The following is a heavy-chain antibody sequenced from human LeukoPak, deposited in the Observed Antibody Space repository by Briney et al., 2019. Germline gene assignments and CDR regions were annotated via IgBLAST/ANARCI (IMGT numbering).Heavy chain of an antibody. D-gene: IGHD5-18*01. CDR3: AREKRGYSYGFDY. CDR2: ISSSSSYI. V-gene: IGHV3-21*01. Sequence: GGSLRLSCAASGFTFSSYSMNWVRQAPGKELEWVSSISSSSSYIYYADSVKGRFTISRDNAKNSLYLQMNSLRAEDTAVYYCAREKRGYSYGFDYWGQGTLVTVSS. J-gene: IGHJ4*02. CDR1: GFTFSSYS.